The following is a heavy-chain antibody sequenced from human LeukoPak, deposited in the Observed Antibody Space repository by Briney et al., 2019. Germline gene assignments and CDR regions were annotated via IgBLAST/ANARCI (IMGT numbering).Heavy chain of an antibody. CDR2: IYYSGST. CDR1: GGSISSSSYY. V-gene: IGHV4-39*01. J-gene: IGHJ4*02. CDR3: ASPELLDKHSFDY. Sequence: SETQSLTCTVSGGSISSSSYYWGWIRQPPGKGLEWIGSIYYSGSTYYNPSLKSRVTISVDTSKNQFSLKLSSVTAADTAVYYCASPELLDKHSFDYWGQGTLVTVSS. D-gene: IGHD1-26*01.